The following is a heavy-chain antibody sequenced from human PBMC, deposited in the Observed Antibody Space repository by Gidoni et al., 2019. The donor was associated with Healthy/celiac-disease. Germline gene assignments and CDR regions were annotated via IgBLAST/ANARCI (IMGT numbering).Heavy chain of an antibody. V-gene: IGHV3-43D*03. D-gene: IGHD1-26*01. CDR1: GFTFDEYA. CDR3: AKDMATYSGSYHYYYYYGMDV. CDR2: ISWDGGST. Sequence: EVQLVESGGVVVQPGGSLSLSCSASGFTFDEYAVHWVRQAPGKGLEWVSLISWDGGSTYYADSVKGRFTISRDNSKNSLYLQMNSLRAEDTALYYCAKDMATYSGSYHYYYYYGMDVWGQGTTVTVSS. J-gene: IGHJ6*02.